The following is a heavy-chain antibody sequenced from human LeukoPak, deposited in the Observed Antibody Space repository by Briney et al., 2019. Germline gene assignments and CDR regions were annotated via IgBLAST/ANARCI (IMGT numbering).Heavy chain of an antibody. V-gene: IGHV3-9*03. CDR3: AKDIGWSSTSCYNDAFDI. CDR1: GFTFDDYA. J-gene: IGHJ3*02. D-gene: IGHD2-2*01. Sequence: GGSLRLSCAASGFTFDDYAMHWVRQAPGKGLEWVSGISWNSGSIGYADSVKGRFTISRDNAKNSLYLQMNSLRAEDMALYYFAKDIGWSSTSCYNDAFDIWGQGTMVTVSP. CDR2: ISWNSGSI.